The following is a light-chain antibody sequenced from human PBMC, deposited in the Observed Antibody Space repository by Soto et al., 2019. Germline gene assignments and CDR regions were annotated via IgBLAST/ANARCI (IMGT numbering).Light chain of an antibody. V-gene: IGKV3-11*01. CDR3: QQRSNWPRWT. J-gene: IGKJ1*01. Sequence: EVVLTQSPCTLSCSPVERSTLSCRASQSVSSYLAWYQQKPGQAPRLLIHDASNRATGIPARFSGSGSGTDFTLTISSLEPEDFAVYYCQQRSNWPRWTFGQGTKVDIK. CDR1: QSVSSY. CDR2: DAS.